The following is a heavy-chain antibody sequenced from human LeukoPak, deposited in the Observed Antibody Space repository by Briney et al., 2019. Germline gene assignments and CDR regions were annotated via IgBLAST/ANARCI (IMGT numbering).Heavy chain of an antibody. CDR3: ARDTFLYCSGGSCYSPFDY. D-gene: IGHD2-15*01. CDR1: GFTFSSYW. CDR2: VKQDGSEK. J-gene: IGHJ4*02. Sequence: PGGSLRLSCAASGFTFSSYWMSWVRQAPGKGLEWVANVKQDGSEKYYVDFVKGRFTISRDNAKNSLYLQMNSLRAEDTAVYYCARDTFLYCSGGSCYSPFDYWGQGTLVTVSS. V-gene: IGHV3-7*03.